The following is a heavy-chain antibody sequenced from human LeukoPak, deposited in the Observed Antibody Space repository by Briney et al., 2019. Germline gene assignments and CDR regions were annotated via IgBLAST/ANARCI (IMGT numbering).Heavy chain of an antibody. CDR3: ARPPTMVRGVTVPDY. Sequence: GGPLRLSCTASGFRFSNYAMNWVRQAPGKGLEWVSSISGSGGITYYADSVQGRFTISRDTSKNILNLQMNSLRAEDTAVYYCARPPTMVRGVTVPDYWGQGTLVTVSS. D-gene: IGHD3-10*01. CDR1: GFRFSNYA. CDR2: ISGSGGIT. J-gene: IGHJ4*02. V-gene: IGHV3-23*01.